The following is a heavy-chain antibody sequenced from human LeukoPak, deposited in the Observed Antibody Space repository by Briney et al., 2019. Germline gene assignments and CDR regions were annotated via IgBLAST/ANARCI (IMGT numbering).Heavy chain of an antibody. Sequence: ASVKVSCKTPGFTFKDYYMHWVRQAPGQGLEWMGWLNPYSGGTNYAQKFQGRVTLTRDTSITTAYMDLSSLTSDDTALYYCARALTRYSTAWYGYWGQGTLVTVSS. J-gene: IGHJ4*02. CDR1: GFTFKDYY. CDR2: LNPYSGGT. V-gene: IGHV1-2*02. D-gene: IGHD6-19*01. CDR3: ARALTRYSTAWYGY.